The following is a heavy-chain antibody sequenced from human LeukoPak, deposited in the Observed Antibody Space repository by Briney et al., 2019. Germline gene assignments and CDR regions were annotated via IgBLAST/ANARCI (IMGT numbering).Heavy chain of an antibody. CDR3: ARGSGATGAQRFDALDI. D-gene: IGHD3-10*01. V-gene: IGHV3-53*01. CDR1: GFTVSSNY. Sequence: GGSLRLSCAASGFTVSSNYMSWVRQAPGKGLEWVSVINSGSSTYYADSVKGRFTISRDTSKNTVYLQMSSLRAEDTAVYYCARGSGATGAQRFDALDIWGRGTMVIVSS. CDR2: INSGSST. J-gene: IGHJ3*02.